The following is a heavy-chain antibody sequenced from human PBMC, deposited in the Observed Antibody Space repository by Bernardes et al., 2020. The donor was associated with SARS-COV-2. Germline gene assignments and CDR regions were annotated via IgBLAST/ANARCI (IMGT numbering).Heavy chain of an antibody. CDR3: ARGYGGNYYYGMDV. CDR1: GFTFSSYA. CDR2: ISYDGSKK. Sequence: GGSLRLSCAASGFTFSSYAMHWVRQAPGKGLEWVAVISYDGSKKYYADSVKGRFTISRDNSNNTLYLQMNSLRAEDTAVYYCARGYGGNYYYGMDVWGQGTTVTVSS. J-gene: IGHJ6*02. V-gene: IGHV3-30-3*01. D-gene: IGHD4-17*01.